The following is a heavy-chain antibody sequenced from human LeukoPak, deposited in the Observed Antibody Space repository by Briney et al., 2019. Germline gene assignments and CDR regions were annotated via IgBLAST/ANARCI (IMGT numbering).Heavy chain of an antibody. CDR1: GLSFGFYA. D-gene: IGHD6-19*01. J-gene: IGHJ4*02. CDR2: INSDGSST. CDR3: AAGPPAVAVAGTNMGLGY. V-gene: IGHV3-74*01. Sequence: GGSLRLSCAASGLSFGFYAMSWVRQAPGKGLVWVSRINSDGSSTSYADSVKGRFTISRDNAKNTLYLQMNSLGAEDTAVYYCAAGPPAVAVAGTNMGLGYWGQGTLVTVSS.